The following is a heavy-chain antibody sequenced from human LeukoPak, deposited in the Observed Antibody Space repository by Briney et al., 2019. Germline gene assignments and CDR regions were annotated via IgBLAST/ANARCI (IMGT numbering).Heavy chain of an antibody. V-gene: IGHV3-33*01. Sequence: GGSLTLSCAASGFTFSSYGMHWVRQAPGKGLEWVAVIWYDGSNKYYADSVKGRFTISRDNSKNTLYLQMNSLRAEDTAVYYCARAHYYGSGRPFDYWGQGTLVTVSS. CDR2: IWYDGSNK. D-gene: IGHD3-10*01. J-gene: IGHJ4*02. CDR1: GFTFSSYG. CDR3: ARAHYYGSGRPFDY.